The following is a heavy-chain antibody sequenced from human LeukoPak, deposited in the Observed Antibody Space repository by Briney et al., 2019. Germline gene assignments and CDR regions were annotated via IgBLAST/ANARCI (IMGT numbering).Heavy chain of an antibody. CDR1: GFTFSSYS. CDR3: ARVPYSSGWYHAFDI. CDR2: ISSSSSYI. Sequence: PGGSLRLSCAASGFTFSSYSMNWVRQAPGKGLEWVSSISSSSSYIYYADSVKGRFTISRDNAKNTLYLNMNSLRVEDTAVYYCARVPYSSGWYHAFDIWGQGTMVTVSS. J-gene: IGHJ3*02. D-gene: IGHD6-19*01. V-gene: IGHV3-21*01.